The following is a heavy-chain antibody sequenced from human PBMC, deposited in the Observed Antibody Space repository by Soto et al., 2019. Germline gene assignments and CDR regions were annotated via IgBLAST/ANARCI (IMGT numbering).Heavy chain of an antibody. CDR2: ISAYNGNT. CDR1: GYTFTSYG. Sequence: QVQLVQSGAEVKKPGASVKVSCKASGYTFTSYGISWVRQAPGQGLEWMGWISAYNGNTNYAQKLQGRVTMTTDTATSTAYMELRSLSSDDTAVYYCARKGMRYYYDSSGYWFDYWGQGTLVTVSS. D-gene: IGHD3-22*01. CDR3: ARKGMRYYYDSSGYWFDY. V-gene: IGHV1-18*01. J-gene: IGHJ4*02.